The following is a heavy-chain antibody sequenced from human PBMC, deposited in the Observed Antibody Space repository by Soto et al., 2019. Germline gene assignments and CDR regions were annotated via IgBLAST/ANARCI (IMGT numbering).Heavy chain of an antibody. CDR2: ISGSGVST. J-gene: IGHJ4*02. CDR3: AKGQFHRDHMTTVSRWYFEY. D-gene: IGHD4-17*01. Sequence: EVQLLESGGGMVQPGGSLRLSCAASGFTFNNYIMSWVRQAPGTGLAWVSSISGSGVSTYYADSVKGRFTISRDNSKKKLDMQMDSRRAEDTAVYYCAKGQFHRDHMTTVSRWYFEYWGQGTLVTVSS. CDR1: GFTFNNYI. V-gene: IGHV3-23*01.